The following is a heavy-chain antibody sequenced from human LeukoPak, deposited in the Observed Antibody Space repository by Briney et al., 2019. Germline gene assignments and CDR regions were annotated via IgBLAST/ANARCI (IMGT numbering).Heavy chain of an antibody. J-gene: IGHJ4*02. CDR1: GFTFSSYW. CDR2: INTDASSI. V-gene: IGHV3-74*01. D-gene: IGHD2-21*02. Sequence: PGGSLRLSCAASGFTFSSYWMHWVRQAPGKGLVWVSRINTDASSITYADSVKGRFTISRDNAKNSLYLQMNSLRAEDTAVYYCARDRPLYCGGDCYSDYWGQGTLVTVSS. CDR3: ARDRPLYCGGDCYSDY.